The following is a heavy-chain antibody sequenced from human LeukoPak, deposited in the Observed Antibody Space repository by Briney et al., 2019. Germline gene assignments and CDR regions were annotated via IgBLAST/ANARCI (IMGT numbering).Heavy chain of an antibody. Sequence: ASVKASCKASGYTFTGYYMHWVRQAPGQGLEWMGRINPNSGGTNYAQKFQGRVTMTRDTSISTAYMELSRLRSDDTAVYYCARLRRSSGWYYFDYWGQGTLVTVSS. V-gene: IGHV1-2*06. CDR2: INPNSGGT. CDR1: GYTFTGYY. J-gene: IGHJ4*02. D-gene: IGHD6-19*01. CDR3: ARLRRSSGWYYFDY.